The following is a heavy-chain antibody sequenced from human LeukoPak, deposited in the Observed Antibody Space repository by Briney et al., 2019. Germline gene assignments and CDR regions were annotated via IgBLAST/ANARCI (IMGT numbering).Heavy chain of an antibody. CDR2: IKQDGSEK. CDR1: GITFSSYW. V-gene: IGHV3-7*01. J-gene: IGHJ6*02. Sequence: GGSLRLSCAASGITFSSYWMSWVRQAPGKGLEWVANIKQDGSEKYYVDSVKGRFTISRDNAKNSLYLQMNSLRAEDTAVYYCARLPTSGYALDYYYYGMDVWGQGTTVTVSS. CDR3: ARLPTSGYALDYYYYGMDV. D-gene: IGHD5-12*01.